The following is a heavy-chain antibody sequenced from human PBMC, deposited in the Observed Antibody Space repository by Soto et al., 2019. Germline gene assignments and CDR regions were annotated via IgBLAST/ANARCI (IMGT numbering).Heavy chain of an antibody. Sequence: PGESLKISCKGSGYSFTSYWIAWVRQMPGKGLEWMGIIYPGDSVTRYSPPFQGQVTISADKSISTAYLQWSSLKASDTVMYYCARRSGSASSGFDPWGQGTLVTVSS. J-gene: IGHJ5*02. V-gene: IGHV5-51*01. D-gene: IGHD3-10*01. CDR1: GYSFTSYW. CDR3: ARRSGSASSGFDP. CDR2: IYPGDSVT.